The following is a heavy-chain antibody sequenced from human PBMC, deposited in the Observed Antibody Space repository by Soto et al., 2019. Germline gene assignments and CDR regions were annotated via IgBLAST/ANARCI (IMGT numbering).Heavy chain of an antibody. V-gene: IGHV4-30-4*01. Sequence: QVQLQGSGPGLLKPSQTLSLTCTVSGGSISSGEYYWSWVRQPPGKGLEWIGHIYYNRTTYYNPSLKSRVTISVDTSKNQFSLKRRSVTVADSAVYYCVRERGDYRANSYYYGMDVWGQGTTVTVS. CDR1: GGSISSGEYY. CDR3: VRERGDYRANSYYYGMDV. J-gene: IGHJ6*02. CDR2: IYYNRTT. D-gene: IGHD4-17*01.